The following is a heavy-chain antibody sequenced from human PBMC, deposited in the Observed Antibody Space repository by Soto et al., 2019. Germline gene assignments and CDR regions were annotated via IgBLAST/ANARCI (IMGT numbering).Heavy chain of an antibody. CDR2: ITYDGSYK. V-gene: IGHV3-30*18. D-gene: IGHD2-21*02. CDR1: GFTFSNYA. J-gene: IGHJ4*02. Sequence: VQLVESGGGVVQPGRSLRLSCAASGFTFSNYAMHWVRQAPGKGLEWVAIITYDGSYKYYADSVKGRFTISRDNSKNTLYLQMNSLRAEDAAVYYRAKGHCSTDCYALDSWGQGALVTASS. CDR3: AKGHCSTDCYALDS.